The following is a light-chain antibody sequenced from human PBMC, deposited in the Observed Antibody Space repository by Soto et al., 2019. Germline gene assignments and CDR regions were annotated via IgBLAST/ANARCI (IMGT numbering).Light chain of an antibody. Sequence: IQLTQSPSSLSASVGDRVTITCRASQCISSDFAWNQQKPGKAPKLLIYAASTLQSAVPSVFSGSGSGTDFTLTISRLQPEDFTVYFWQQYASLPLTFGGGTKVEI. V-gene: IGKV1-9*01. CDR2: AAS. CDR1: QCISSD. J-gene: IGKJ4*01. CDR3: QQYASLPLT.